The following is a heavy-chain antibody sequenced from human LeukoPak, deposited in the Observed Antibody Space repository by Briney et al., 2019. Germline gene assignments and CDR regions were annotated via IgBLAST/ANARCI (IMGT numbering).Heavy chain of an antibody. CDR3: ARDRGIYDYVLDY. CDR1: GFTFSSYG. CDR2: IWYDGSNK. D-gene: IGHD3-16*01. Sequence: GGSLRLSCAASGFTFSSYGMHWVRQAPGKGLEWVAVIWYDGSNKYYADSVKGRFTISRDNSKNTLYLQINSLRAEDTAVYYCARDRGIYDYVLDYWGQGTLVTVSS. V-gene: IGHV3-33*01. J-gene: IGHJ4*02.